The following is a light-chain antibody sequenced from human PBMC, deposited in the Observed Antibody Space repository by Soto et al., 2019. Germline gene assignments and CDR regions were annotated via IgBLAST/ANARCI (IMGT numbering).Light chain of an antibody. CDR3: QQYNFWPPLT. Sequence: DIQMTQSPSSLSASVGDRVTITCRASQSISSYLNWYQQKPGKAPKLLIYAASSLQSGVPSRFSGSGSGTDFTLTISSLQSEDSGIYYCQQYNFWPPLTFGGGTKVEIK. CDR1: QSISSY. CDR2: AAS. J-gene: IGKJ4*01. V-gene: IGKV1-39*01.